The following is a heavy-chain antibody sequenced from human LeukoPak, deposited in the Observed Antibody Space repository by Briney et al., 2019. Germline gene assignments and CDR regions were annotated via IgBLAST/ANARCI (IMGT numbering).Heavy chain of an antibody. CDR3: AKDRSYYSNHYYFDY. J-gene: IGHJ4*02. CDR2: ISGSGGST. V-gene: IGHV3-23*01. Sequence: GSLRLSCAASGFTFSSYAMRWVRQAPGKGLEWVSAISGSGGSTYYADSVKGRFTISRDNSKNTLYLQMNSLRAEDTAVYYCAKDRSYYSNHYYFDYWGQGTLVTVSS. D-gene: IGHD4-11*01. CDR1: GFTFSSYA.